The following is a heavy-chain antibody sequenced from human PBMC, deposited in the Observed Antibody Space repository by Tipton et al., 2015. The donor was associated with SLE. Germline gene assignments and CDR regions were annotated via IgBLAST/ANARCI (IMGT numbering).Heavy chain of an antibody. CDR2: IRGDGGVV. J-gene: IGHJ6*03. V-gene: IGHV3-9*01. CDR1: GFTFHDYA. CDR3: AGIEGDASYYFYYYLDV. Sequence: SLRLSCAASGFTFHDYAMHWVRQVPGKGLEWVSGIRGDGGVVRYADSVKGRFTISRDNTRNTLYLQMNSLTDDDAAVYFCAGIEGDASYYFYYYLDVWGKGTTVTVSS. D-gene: IGHD6-6*01.